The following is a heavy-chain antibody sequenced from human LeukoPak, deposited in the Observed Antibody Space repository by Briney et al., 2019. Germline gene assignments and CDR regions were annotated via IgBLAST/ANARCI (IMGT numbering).Heavy chain of an antibody. CDR3: ARGLTTVTTFDY. CDR1: GGSISSGGYY. Sequence: KASETLSLTCTVSGGSISSGGYYWSWIRQHPGKGLEWIGYIYYSGSTYYNPSLKSRVTISVDTSKNQFSLKLSSVTAADTAVYYCARGLTTVTTFDYWGQGTLVTASS. J-gene: IGHJ4*02. CDR2: IYYSGST. D-gene: IGHD4-17*01. V-gene: IGHV4-31*03.